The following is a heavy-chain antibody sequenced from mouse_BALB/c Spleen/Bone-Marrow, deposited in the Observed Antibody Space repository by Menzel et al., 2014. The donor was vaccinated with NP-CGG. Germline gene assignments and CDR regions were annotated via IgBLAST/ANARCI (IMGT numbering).Heavy chain of an antibody. CDR1: GYTFTSYY. CDR2: IYPGNVNT. CDR3: ARRGYDGAWFTY. V-gene: IGHV1S56*01. D-gene: IGHD2-14*01. J-gene: IGHJ3*01. Sequence: QVHVKQSGPELVKPGASVRISCKASGYTFTSYYIHWVKQRPGQGLEWIGWIYPGNVNTKYNEKFKDKATLTADKSSSTAYMQLSSLTSEDSAVYFCARRGYDGAWFTYWGQGTLVTVSA.